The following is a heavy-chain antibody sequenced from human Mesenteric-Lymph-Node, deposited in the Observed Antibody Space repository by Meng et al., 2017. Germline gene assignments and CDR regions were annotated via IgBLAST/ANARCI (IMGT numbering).Heavy chain of an antibody. CDR3: ARGGYYSFDY. D-gene: IGHD5-18*01. Sequence: PLPGAGPGLCKPSPSLSLTCTVSGASISSVYGWSSVPQSPGRGLVWIWEIYHSGSTNYNPSLKCRVTTSVDKSNNPFSLKLTSVTAADSAVYYCARGGYYSFDYWGQGTLVTVSS. J-gene: IGHJ4*02. CDR2: IYHSGST. V-gene: IGHV4-4*02. CDR1: GASISSVYG.